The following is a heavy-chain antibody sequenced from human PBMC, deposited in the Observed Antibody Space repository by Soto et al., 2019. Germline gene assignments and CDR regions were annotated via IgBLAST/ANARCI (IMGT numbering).Heavy chain of an antibody. CDR1: GYTFTDYY. CDR3: ARGGNSGYYYA. V-gene: IGHV1-2*02. D-gene: IGHD3-22*01. J-gene: IGHJ4*02. CDR2: INPHSGGT. Sequence: QVQLVQSGAEVKKPGASVKVSCKASGYTFTDYYIHWVRQAPGQGLEWMGWINPHSGGTKYAQKFQGRVTMTRDPSIGIGYMEVSRLTSDDTAVYSCARGGNSGYYYAWGQGTLVSVS.